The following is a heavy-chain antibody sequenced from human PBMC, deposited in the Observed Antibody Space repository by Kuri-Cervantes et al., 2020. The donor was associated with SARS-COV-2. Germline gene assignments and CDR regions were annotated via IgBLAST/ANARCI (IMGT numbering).Heavy chain of an antibody. CDR2: MNPNSGNT. Sequence: ASVKVSCKASGYTFTSYDINWVRQATGQGLEWMGWMNPNSGNTGYAQKLQGRVTMTTDTSTSTAYMELRSLRSDDTAVYYCARDRGKAAYYYDSSGYFYWGQGTLVTVSS. CDR3: ARDRGKAAYYYDSSGYFY. CDR1: GYTFTSYD. J-gene: IGHJ4*02. D-gene: IGHD3-22*01. V-gene: IGHV1-8*02.